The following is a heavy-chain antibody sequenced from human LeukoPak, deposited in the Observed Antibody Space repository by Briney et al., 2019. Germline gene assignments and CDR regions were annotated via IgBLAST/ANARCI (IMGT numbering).Heavy chain of an antibody. CDR3: AKGYDFWSGYYFDY. Sequence: GGSLRLSCAASGFTFSSYVMSWVRQAPGKGLEWVSAISGSGGSTYYADSVKGRFTISRDNSKNTLYLQMNSLRAEDTAVYYCAKGYDFWSGYYFDYWGQGTLVTVSS. CDR2: ISGSGGST. CDR1: GFTFSSYV. D-gene: IGHD3-3*01. V-gene: IGHV3-23*01. J-gene: IGHJ4*02.